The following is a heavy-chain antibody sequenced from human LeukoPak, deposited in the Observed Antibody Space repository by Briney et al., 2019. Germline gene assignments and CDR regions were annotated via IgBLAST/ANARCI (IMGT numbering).Heavy chain of an antibody. V-gene: IGHV1-69*01. Sequence: SVKVSCKASGGTFSSYAISWVRQAPGQGLEWMGGIIPIFGTANYAQKFQGRVTITADESTSTAYMELSSLRSEDTVVYYCARDLGPAQYFDYWGQGTLVTVSS. CDR1: GGTFSSYA. CDR3: ARDLGPAQYFDY. J-gene: IGHJ4*02. D-gene: IGHD2-2*01. CDR2: IIPIFGTA.